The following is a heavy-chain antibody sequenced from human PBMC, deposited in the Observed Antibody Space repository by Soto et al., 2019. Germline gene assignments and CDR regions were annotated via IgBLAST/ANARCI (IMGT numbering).Heavy chain of an antibody. J-gene: IGHJ4*02. V-gene: IGHV1-69*06. CDR1: GSRFSNYV. CDR3: AREGRGKKAGYNGLVSLGY. Sequence: QVQLAQSGAEVKTPGSSLKVSCKVSGSRFSNYVISWVRQAPGHGLEWLGRIIPIFNSTKYAQNFQGRVTITADKSTSTASLELSSLRSDDTAVYDCAREGRGKKAGYNGLVSLGYWGQGTLVTVSS. CDR2: IIPIFNST. D-gene: IGHD2-2*02.